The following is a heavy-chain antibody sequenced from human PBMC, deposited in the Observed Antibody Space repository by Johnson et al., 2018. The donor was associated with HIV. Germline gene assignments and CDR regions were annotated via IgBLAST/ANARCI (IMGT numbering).Heavy chain of an antibody. CDR3: TTDLYGYSSSSSDAFDI. Sequence: QVQLVESGGGLVQPGGSLRLSCAASGFIVSGNHMNWVRQAPGKGLEWVAVISYDGSNKYYADSVKGRFTISRDNSKNTLYLQMNSLKTEDTAVYYCTTDLYGYSSSSSDAFDIWGQGTMVTVSS. V-gene: IGHV3-30*03. CDR1: GFIVSGNH. J-gene: IGHJ3*02. D-gene: IGHD6-6*01. CDR2: ISYDGSNK.